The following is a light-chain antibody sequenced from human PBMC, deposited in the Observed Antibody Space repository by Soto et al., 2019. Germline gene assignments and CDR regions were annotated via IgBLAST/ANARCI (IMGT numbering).Light chain of an antibody. CDR1: SGDVGGYNY. CDR3: SSYAGTNIHYV. Sequence: QSALTQPPSASGSPGQSVTISCTGTSGDVGGYNYVSWYQQHPGKAPKLMIYDVSKRPSGVPDRFSGSKSGNTASLTVSGLQAEDEADYYCSSYAGTNIHYVFGTGTKLTVL. CDR2: DVS. J-gene: IGLJ1*01. V-gene: IGLV2-8*01.